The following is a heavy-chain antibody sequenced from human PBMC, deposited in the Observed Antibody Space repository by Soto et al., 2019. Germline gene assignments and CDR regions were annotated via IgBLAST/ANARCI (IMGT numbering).Heavy chain of an antibody. V-gene: IGHV3-23*01. Sequence: XGSLRLSCAASGFTFTSFAMSWVRQAPGRGLEWVAAVSGNGATTHYADSVKGRFTVSRDNSRNTVYLQLNSLRAEDTAVFYCAKKSYYYDTSGYSEYFQHWGQGPLVTVSS. J-gene: IGHJ1*01. CDR1: GFTFTSFA. CDR3: AKKSYYYDTSGYSEYFQH. D-gene: IGHD3-22*01. CDR2: VSGNGATT.